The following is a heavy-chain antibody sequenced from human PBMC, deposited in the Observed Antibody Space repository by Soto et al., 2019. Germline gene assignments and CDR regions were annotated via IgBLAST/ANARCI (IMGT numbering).Heavy chain of an antibody. CDR1: GYTFTNYW. Sequence: PGESLKISCKASGYTFTNYWIGWVRQMPGKGLEWMAIIYPGESDAENRPSFQGQVTISADKSISTAYLQWSSLKASDTAIYYCARHARPYCSGGSCYSYYYGMDVWGQGTTVTVSS. CDR3: ARHARPYCSGGSCYSYYYGMDV. J-gene: IGHJ6*02. V-gene: IGHV5-51*01. D-gene: IGHD2-15*01. CDR2: IYPGESDA.